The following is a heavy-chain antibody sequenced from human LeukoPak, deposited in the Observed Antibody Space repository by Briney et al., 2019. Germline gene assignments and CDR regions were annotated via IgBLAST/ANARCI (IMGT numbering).Heavy chain of an antibody. CDR3: ARGFSGYSSGREFDP. J-gene: IGHJ5*02. Sequence: GGSLRLSCAASVFTLSSYWMSWVRQAPGRGLGWGANIIQEGRDKYYVDSVKGRVTISRDNTKNSLYLQMNSLRAEDTAVYYCARGFSGYSSGREFDPGGEGTLVTVSS. D-gene: IGHD6-19*01. CDR1: VFTLSSYW. CDR2: IIQEGRDK. V-gene: IGHV3-7*04.